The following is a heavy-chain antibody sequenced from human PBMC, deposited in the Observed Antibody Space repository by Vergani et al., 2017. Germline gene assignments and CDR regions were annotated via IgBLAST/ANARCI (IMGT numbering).Heavy chain of an antibody. D-gene: IGHD2-15*01. CDR1: GFTFSDHY. CDR3: ARESGYCSGGSCYSGRYYYCYMDV. Sequence: EVQLVESGGGLVQPGGSLRLSCAASGFTFSDHYMDWVRQAPGKGLEWVGRTRNKANSYTTEYAASVKGRFTISRDDSKNSLYLQMNSLKTEDTAVYYCARESGYCSGGSCYSGRYYYCYMDVWGKGTTVTVSS. CDR2: TRNKANSYTT. J-gene: IGHJ6*03. V-gene: IGHV3-72*01.